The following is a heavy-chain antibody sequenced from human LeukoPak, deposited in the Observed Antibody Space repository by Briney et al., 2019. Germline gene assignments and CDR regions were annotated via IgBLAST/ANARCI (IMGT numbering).Heavy chain of an antibody. J-gene: IGHJ6*03. D-gene: IGHD6-13*01. CDR1: GFTFSSYW. V-gene: IGHV3-7*01. CDR2: IKTDGSQI. Sequence: GGSLRLSCVASGFTFSSYWMTWVRQAPGKGLEWVANIKTDGSQIYYVDSVKGRFTISRDNAKNSLYLQMNSLRAEDTAVYYCASWQQPNYMDVWGKGTTVTVSS. CDR3: ASWQQPNYMDV.